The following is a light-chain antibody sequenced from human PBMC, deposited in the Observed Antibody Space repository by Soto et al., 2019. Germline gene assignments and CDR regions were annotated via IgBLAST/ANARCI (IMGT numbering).Light chain of an antibody. V-gene: IGKV3-20*01. Sequence: EIVLTQSPGTLSVSPGQRVTVSCRASQSVSSSFLAWYQQKPGQAPRLLIYGASSRATGIPDRFSGSESGTDFTRTISRLEPEDFAVYYCQQYGSSPYTFGRGTKLESK. J-gene: IGKJ2*01. CDR1: QSVSSSF. CDR3: QQYGSSPYT. CDR2: GAS.